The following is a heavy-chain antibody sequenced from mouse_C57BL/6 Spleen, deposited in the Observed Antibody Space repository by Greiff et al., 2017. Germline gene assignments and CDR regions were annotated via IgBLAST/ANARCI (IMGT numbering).Heavy chain of an antibody. Sequence: VQLVESGGGLVQPGGSLKLSCAASGFTFSDYGMAWVRQAPRKGPEWVAFISNLAYSIYYADTVTGRFTISRENAKNTLYLEMSSLRSEDTAMYYCARRESNWYFDVWGTGTTVTVSS. D-gene: IGHD5-1*01. CDR1: GFTFSDYG. J-gene: IGHJ1*03. V-gene: IGHV5-15*01. CDR2: ISNLAYSI. CDR3: ARRESNWYFDV.